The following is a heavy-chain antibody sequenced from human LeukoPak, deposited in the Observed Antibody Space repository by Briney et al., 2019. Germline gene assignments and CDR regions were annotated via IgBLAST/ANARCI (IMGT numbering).Heavy chain of an antibody. Sequence: GGSRRLSCAASGFTFSNYGMDWVRQAPGKGLEWVSGTSDSGGSTNYADSVKGRFTISRDNSKNTLYLRMDSLRGEDTAVYYCAMQWLVRGGYYFDYWGQGALVTVSS. D-gene: IGHD6-19*01. V-gene: IGHV3-23*01. CDR1: GFTFSNYG. J-gene: IGHJ4*02. CDR2: TSDSGGST. CDR3: AMQWLVRGGYYFDY.